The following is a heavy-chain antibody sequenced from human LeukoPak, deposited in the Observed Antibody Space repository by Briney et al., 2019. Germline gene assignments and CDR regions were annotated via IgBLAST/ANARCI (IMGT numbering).Heavy chain of an antibody. CDR2: IRYDGNNK. CDR3: AKVRYCSGVNCYPDDN. D-gene: IGHD2-15*01. Sequence: GGSLRLSCAASGFTFSDYSMHWVRQATGKGLNWEAFIRYDGNNKYYADSVKGRFTISRDNSKNTMYLQMNSLRAEDTAVYYCAKVRYCSGVNCYPDDNWGQGTLVTVSS. J-gene: IGHJ4*02. V-gene: IGHV3-30*02. CDR1: GFTFSDYS.